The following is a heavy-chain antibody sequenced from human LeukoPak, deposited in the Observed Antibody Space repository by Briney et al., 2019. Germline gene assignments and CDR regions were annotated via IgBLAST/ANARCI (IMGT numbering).Heavy chain of an antibody. CDR2: ISAYNGNT. D-gene: IGHD3-22*01. V-gene: IGHV1-18*01. CDR3: ARDRPYYYDSSGYHDAFDI. Sequence: GASVKDSCKASGYTFTSYGISWVRQAPGQGLEWMGWISAYNGNTNYAQKLQGRVTMTTDTSTSTAYMELRSLRSDDTAVYYCARDRPYYYDSSGYHDAFDIWGQGTMVTVSS. J-gene: IGHJ3*02. CDR1: GYTFTSYG.